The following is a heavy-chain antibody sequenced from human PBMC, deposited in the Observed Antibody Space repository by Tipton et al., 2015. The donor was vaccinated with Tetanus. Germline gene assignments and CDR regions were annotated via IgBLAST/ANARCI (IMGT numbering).Heavy chain of an antibody. CDR2: IYYSGST. CDR3: ARGSGSCYGDCDY. Sequence: TLSLTCTVSGGSISSYYWSWIRQPPGKGLERIGYIYYSGSTNYNPSLKSRVTISVDTSKNQFSRKLSSVTAADTAVYYCARGSGSCYGDCDYWGQGTLVAVSS. J-gene: IGHJ4*02. V-gene: IGHV4-59*01. CDR1: GGSISSYY. D-gene: IGHD3-10*01.